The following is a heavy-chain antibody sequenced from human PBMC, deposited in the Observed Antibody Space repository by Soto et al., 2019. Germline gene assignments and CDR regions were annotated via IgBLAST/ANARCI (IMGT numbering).Heavy chain of an antibody. Sequence: SRTLSLTCAISVDSVSSNSAAWNWIRQSPSRGLEWLGRTYYRPKWYNDYAVSVKSRITINPDTSKNQFSLQLNSVTPEDTAVYYCARDMLAAAGIVGWFDPWSQGTLVTVSS. CDR2: TYYRPKWYN. D-gene: IGHD6-13*01. CDR3: ARDMLAAAGIVGWFDP. V-gene: IGHV6-1*01. J-gene: IGHJ5*02. CDR1: VDSVSSNSAA.